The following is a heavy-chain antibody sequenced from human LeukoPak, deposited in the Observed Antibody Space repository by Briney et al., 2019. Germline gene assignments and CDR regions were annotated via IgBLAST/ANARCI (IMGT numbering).Heavy chain of an antibody. D-gene: IGHD4-11*01. J-gene: IGHJ4*02. CDR1: GLTVTSNY. CDR3: AKGVATAVTHFDH. Sequence: PGGSLRLSCAASGLTVTSNYMTWVRQAPGKGLEWVSVIYSGGSGGSTYYADSVKGRFTISRDNSKNTMYLQMNSLRAEDTAVYYCAKGVATAVTHFDHWGQGTLVTVSS. V-gene: IGHV3-66*01. CDR2: IYSGGSGGST.